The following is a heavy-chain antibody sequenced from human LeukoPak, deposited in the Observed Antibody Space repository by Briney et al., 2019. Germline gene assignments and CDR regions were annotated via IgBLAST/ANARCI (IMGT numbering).Heavy chain of an antibody. Sequence: NPSETLSLTCVVSGGSISSTNWWSWVRQPPGKGLEWIGEIYHSGSTNYNPSLKSRVTISVDKSKNQSSLMLSSVTAADTAVYYCARVTYIAAARNDAFDIWGQGTMVTVSS. J-gene: IGHJ3*02. CDR3: ARVTYIAAARNDAFDI. D-gene: IGHD6-13*01. CDR1: GGSISSTNW. CDR2: IYHSGST. V-gene: IGHV4-4*02.